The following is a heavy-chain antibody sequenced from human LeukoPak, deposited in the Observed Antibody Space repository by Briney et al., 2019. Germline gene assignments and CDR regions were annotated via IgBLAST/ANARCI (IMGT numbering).Heavy chain of an antibody. V-gene: IGHV4-39*07. J-gene: IGHJ4*02. CDR2: IYNTGNT. CDR3: AKAPGHTTPLPGASTRAYYLDS. Sequence: PSATLSLTCTVSGASISSTNFYGGWIRQPPGKGLEGIGSIYNTGNTYYNPSLKSRVTISVDSSKNQFSLILNSVTAADTAVYYCAKAPGHTTPLPGASTRAYYLDSWGQGTLVTVSS. D-gene: IGHD1-1*01. CDR1: GASISSTNFY.